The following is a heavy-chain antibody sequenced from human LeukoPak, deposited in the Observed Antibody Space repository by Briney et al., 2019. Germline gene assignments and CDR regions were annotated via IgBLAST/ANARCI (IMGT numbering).Heavy chain of an antibody. V-gene: IGHV3-66*02. Sequence: GGSLRLSCAASGFSVSNNYVSWVRQAPGKGLEWVSVLYSGGTTHYADSVKGRFTISRDNSKNTLYLQMNSLRAEDTAVYYCAKDGHKKRLVGNTTRGHFDYWGQGTLVTVSS. CDR2: LYSGGTT. CDR3: AKDGHKKRLVGNTTRGHFDY. D-gene: IGHD1-26*01. CDR1: GFSVSNNY. J-gene: IGHJ4*02.